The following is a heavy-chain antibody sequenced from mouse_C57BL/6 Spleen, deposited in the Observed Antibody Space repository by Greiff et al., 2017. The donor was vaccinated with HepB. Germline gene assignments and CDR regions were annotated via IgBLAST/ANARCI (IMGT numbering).Heavy chain of an antibody. CDR1: GYTFTSYW. V-gene: IGHV1-55*01. J-gene: IGHJ2*01. Sequence: QVQLKQPGAELVKPGASVKMSCKASGYTFTSYWITWVKQRPGQGLEWIGDIYPGSGSTNYNEKFKSKATLTVDTSSSTAYMQLSSLTSEDSAVYYCARRRGWDEGYFDYWGQGTTLTVSS. D-gene: IGHD4-1*01. CDR2: IYPGSGST. CDR3: ARRRGWDEGYFDY.